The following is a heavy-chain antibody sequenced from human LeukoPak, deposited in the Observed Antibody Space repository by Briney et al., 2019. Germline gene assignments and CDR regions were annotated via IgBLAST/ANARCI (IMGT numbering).Heavy chain of an antibody. J-gene: IGHJ6*03. CDR2: IYYDGST. Sequence: SETLSLTCTVSGGSITITNYYWGWIRQPPGKGLEWVGNIYYDGSTYYNPSLKSRVTMSVDTSKNQFSLRLSSVTAADTAVYYCAREVSSSWSGYYFYYMDVWGKGTTVTVSS. V-gene: IGHV4-39*07. CDR1: GGSITITNYY. CDR3: AREVSSSWSGYYFYYMDV. D-gene: IGHD6-13*01.